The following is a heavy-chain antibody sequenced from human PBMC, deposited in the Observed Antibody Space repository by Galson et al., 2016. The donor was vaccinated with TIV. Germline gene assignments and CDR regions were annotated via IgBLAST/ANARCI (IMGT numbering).Heavy chain of an antibody. CDR2: VFVVISHT. J-gene: IGHJ2*01. Sequence: QSGAEVKKTGESLKFFFLFFFYFFCFYYFAFLRQVFGKGLESLGSVFVVISHTVYSPSFEGQVTISADKSTSTAYLQWSGLKASDTAMYYCARHESSAFSNWYFKLWGRGTLVTVSS. V-gene: IGHV5-51*01. CDR1: FYFFCFYY. D-gene: IGHD3-22*01. CDR3: ARHESSAFSNWYFKL.